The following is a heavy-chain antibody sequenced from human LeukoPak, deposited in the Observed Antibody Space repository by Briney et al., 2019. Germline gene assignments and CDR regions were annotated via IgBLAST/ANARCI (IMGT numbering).Heavy chain of an antibody. D-gene: IGHD3-3*01. CDR3: ARVGVVTLSFYYYYYMDV. Sequence: GASVKVSCKASGYTFTGYYMHWVRQAPGQGLEWMGWINPNSGGTNYAQKFQGRVTMTRDTSISAAYMELSRLRSDDTAVYYCARVGVVTLSFYYYYYMDVWGKGTTVTVSS. CDR2: INPNSGGT. J-gene: IGHJ6*03. V-gene: IGHV1-2*02. CDR1: GYTFTGYY.